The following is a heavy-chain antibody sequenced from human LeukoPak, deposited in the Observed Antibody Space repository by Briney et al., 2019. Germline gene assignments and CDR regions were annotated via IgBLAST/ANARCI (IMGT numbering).Heavy chain of an antibody. V-gene: IGHV1-2*02. CDR3: ARGLGRLVVVPAAMPGGY. Sequence: RAASVKVSCKASGYTFTGYYMHWVRQAPGQGLEWMGWINPNSGGTNYAQKFQGRVTMTRDTSISTAYMELSRLRSDDTAVYYCARGLGRLVVVPAAMPGGYWGQGTLVTVSS. CDR2: INPNSGGT. CDR1: GYTFTGYY. J-gene: IGHJ4*02. D-gene: IGHD2-2*01.